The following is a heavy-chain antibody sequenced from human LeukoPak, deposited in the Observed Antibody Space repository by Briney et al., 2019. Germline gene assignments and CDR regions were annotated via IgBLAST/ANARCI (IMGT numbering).Heavy chain of an antibody. D-gene: IGHD2-15*01. J-gene: IGHJ6*03. V-gene: IGHV1-18*01. CDR2: ISAYNGNT. CDR3: ARYLCSGGSCYSGYYYYYMDV. Sequence: GASVKVSCKASGYTFTSYGISWVRQAPGQGLEWMGWISAYNGNTNYEQKLQGRVTMTTDTSTSTAYMELRSLRSDDTAVYYCARYLCSGGSCYSGYYYYYMDVWGKGTTVTVSS. CDR1: GYTFTSYG.